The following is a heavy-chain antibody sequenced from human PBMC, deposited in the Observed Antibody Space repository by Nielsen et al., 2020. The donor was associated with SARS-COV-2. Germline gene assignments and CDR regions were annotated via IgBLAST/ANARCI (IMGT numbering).Heavy chain of an antibody. CDR2: IYNRGNT. V-gene: IGHV4-59*08. CDR1: GGSISSYY. Sequence: SETLSLTCTVSGGSISSYYWSWIRQPPGKGLEWIGYIYNRGNTNYNPSLKSRVTISVDTSKNQFSLRLSSVTVADTAAYYCARHPYPMTVSTFGYDYWGQGTLVTVSS. J-gene: IGHJ4*02. CDR3: ARHPYPMTVSTFGYDY. D-gene: IGHD2-21*02.